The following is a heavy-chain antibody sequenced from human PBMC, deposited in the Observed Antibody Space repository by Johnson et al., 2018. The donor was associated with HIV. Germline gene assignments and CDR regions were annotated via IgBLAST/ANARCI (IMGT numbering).Heavy chain of an antibody. V-gene: IGHV3-66*02. J-gene: IGHJ3*02. CDR1: GFTVSSNY. Sequence: VQLVESGGGLVQPGGSLRLSCAASGFTVSSNYMSWVRQAPGKGLEWVSVIYSGGSTYYADSVKGRFTISRDNSKNTLYLQMNSLRAEDTAVYYCATDGPCSTSWYCTFDIWGQGTMVTVSS. CDR2: IYSGGST. D-gene: IGHD6-13*01. CDR3: ATDGPCSTSWYCTFDI.